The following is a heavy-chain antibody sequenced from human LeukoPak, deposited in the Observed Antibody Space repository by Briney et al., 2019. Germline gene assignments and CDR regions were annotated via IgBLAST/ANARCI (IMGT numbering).Heavy chain of an antibody. CDR1: GFIFSDSA. CDR2: IRSKANSFAT. CDR3: TGHFSANGDYYFDS. D-gene: IGHD4-17*01. J-gene: IGHJ4*02. V-gene: IGHV3-73*01. Sequence: GGSLRLSCAASGFIFSDSAMHWVRQASGKGLEWVGRIRSKANSFATAYGESVKGRFTVSRDDSKNTAYLQMNSLKTEDTAVYYCTGHFSANGDYYFDSWGQGTPVTVSS.